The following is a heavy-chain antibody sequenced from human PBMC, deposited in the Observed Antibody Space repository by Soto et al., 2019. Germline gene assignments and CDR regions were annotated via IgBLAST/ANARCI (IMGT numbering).Heavy chain of an antibody. CDR2: IKQDGSEK. Sequence: GGSLRLSCAASGFTFSSYWMSWVRQAPGKGLEWVANIKQDGSEKYYVGSVKGRFTISRDNAKNSLYLQMNSLRAEDTAVYYCARDRGIYGDYGPYYYYMDVWGKGTTVTVSS. D-gene: IGHD4-17*01. J-gene: IGHJ6*03. CDR3: ARDRGIYGDYGPYYYYMDV. CDR1: GFTFSSYW. V-gene: IGHV3-7*01.